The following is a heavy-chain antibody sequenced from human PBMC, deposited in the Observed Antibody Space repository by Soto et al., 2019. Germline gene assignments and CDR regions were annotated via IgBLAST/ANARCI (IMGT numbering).Heavy chain of an antibody. CDR2: INHSGST. J-gene: IGHJ1*01. CDR3: ARERRSGYYVQH. D-gene: IGHD3-3*01. CDR1: GGSFSGYY. Sequence: QVQLQQWGAGLLKPSETLSLTCAVYGGSFSGYYWSWIRQPPGKGLEWIGEINHSGSTNYNPSLKSRVTISVDTSKNQFSLKLSSVTAADTAVYYCARERRSGYYVQHWGQGTLVTVSS. V-gene: IGHV4-34*01.